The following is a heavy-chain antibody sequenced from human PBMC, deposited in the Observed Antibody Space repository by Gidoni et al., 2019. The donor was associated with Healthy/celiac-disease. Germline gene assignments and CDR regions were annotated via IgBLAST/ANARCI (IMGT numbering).Heavy chain of an antibody. CDR3: ARERIGVAVAGILDY. Sequence: QVQLVESGGGVVQPGRSLRLSCAASGFTFSSYAMQWVRQAPGKGLEWVAVISNDGSNKYYADSVKGRFTISRDNSKNTLYLQMNSLRAEDTAVYYCARERIGVAVAGILDYWGQGTLVTVSS. D-gene: IGHD6-19*01. CDR2: ISNDGSNK. J-gene: IGHJ4*02. CDR1: GFTFSSYA. V-gene: IGHV3-30-3*01.